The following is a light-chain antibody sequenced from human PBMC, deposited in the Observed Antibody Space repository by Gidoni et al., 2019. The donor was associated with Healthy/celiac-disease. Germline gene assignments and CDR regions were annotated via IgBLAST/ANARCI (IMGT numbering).Light chain of an antibody. Sequence: IVLTQSPGTLSWSPGERATLSCRASQSVSSSYLAWYQQNPGQAPRLLIYGASSRATGIPDRFSGSGSGTDSTLTISRLEPEDFAVYYCQQYGSSPLTFGGGTKVEIK. CDR1: QSVSSSY. CDR2: GAS. V-gene: IGKV3-20*01. CDR3: QQYGSSPLT. J-gene: IGKJ4*01.